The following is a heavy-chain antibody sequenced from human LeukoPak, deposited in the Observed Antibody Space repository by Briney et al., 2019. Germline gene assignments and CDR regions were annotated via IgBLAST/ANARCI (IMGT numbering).Heavy chain of an antibody. Sequence: SETLSLTCTVSGGSISSGGYYWSWIRQPPGKGLEWIGYIYHSGSTYYNPSLKSRVTISVDRSKNQFSLKLSSVTAADTAVYYCARVRMTTVTDYYYYYMDVWGKGTTVTVSS. J-gene: IGHJ6*03. CDR3: ARVRMTTVTDYYYYYMDV. D-gene: IGHD4-11*01. V-gene: IGHV4-30-2*01. CDR2: IYHSGST. CDR1: GGSISSGGYY.